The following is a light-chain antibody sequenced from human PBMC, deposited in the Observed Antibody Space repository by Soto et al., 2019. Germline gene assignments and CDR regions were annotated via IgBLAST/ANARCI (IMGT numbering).Light chain of an antibody. CDR1: SSNIGRNS. CDR3: ASWDDNLNGPLL. V-gene: IGLV1-44*01. Sequence: QSVLTQPPSASGTPGQRVTISCSGGSSNIGRNSVSWYQQVPGTAPKLIIFNNNERPSGIPGRFSGSKSGASASLAIVGLQSEDEAYSFCASWDDNLNGPLLFGGGTKLTVL. J-gene: IGLJ2*01. CDR2: NNN.